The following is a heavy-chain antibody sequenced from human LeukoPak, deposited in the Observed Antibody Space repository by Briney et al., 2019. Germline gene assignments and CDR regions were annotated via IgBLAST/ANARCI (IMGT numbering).Heavy chain of an antibody. CDR2: IIPIFGTA. J-gene: IGHJ5*02. Sequence: ASVKVSCKASGGTFSSYAISWVRQAPGRGLEWMGGIIPIFGTANYAQKFQGRVTITTDESTSTAYMELSSLRSEDTAVYYCAGIGYCSGGSRYGGQVRFDPWGQGTLVTVSS. V-gene: IGHV1-69*05. CDR3: AGIGYCSGGSRYGGQVRFDP. CDR1: GGTFSSYA. D-gene: IGHD2-15*01.